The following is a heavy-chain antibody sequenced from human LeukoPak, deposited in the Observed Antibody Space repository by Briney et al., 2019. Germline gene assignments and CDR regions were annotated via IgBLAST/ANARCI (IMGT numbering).Heavy chain of an antibody. CDR1: GYNFNVYH. CDR3: ARESDGGHFDY. V-gene: IGHV1-2*02. D-gene: IGHD4-23*01. CDR2: LNPNSGDT. J-gene: IGHJ4*02. Sequence: ASVKVSCKTSGYNFNVYHMHWVRQAPGQGLEWMGWLNPNSGDTDFAQRFQGRVSLTSDSSTSTVYMELSRLRSDDTAVYYCARESDGGHFDYWGQGTLVTVSS.